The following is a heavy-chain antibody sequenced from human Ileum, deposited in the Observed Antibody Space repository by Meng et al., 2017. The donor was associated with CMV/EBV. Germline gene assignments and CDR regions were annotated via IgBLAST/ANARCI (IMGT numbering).Heavy chain of an antibody. D-gene: IGHD3-3*01. CDR2: ISSSSSYI. Sequence: FTFSSYSMNWVRQAPGKGLEWVSSISSSSSYIYYADSVKGRFTISRDNAKNSLYLQMNSLRAEDTAVYYCARDGKVGVVIDIRGFDYWGQGTLVTVSS. V-gene: IGHV3-21*01. J-gene: IGHJ4*02. CDR3: ARDGKVGVVIDIRGFDY. CDR1: FTFSSYS.